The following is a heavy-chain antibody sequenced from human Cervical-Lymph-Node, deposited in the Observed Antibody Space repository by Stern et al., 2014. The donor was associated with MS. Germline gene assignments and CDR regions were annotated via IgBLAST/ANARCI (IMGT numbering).Heavy chain of an antibody. D-gene: IGHD6-19*01. J-gene: IGHJ5*01. CDR2: IKRDGSET. Sequence: EVQLVESGGGLVQPGGSQRLSCVASGSTFSTSWMSWVPQAPGKGLEGGANIKRDGSETYYLDSVKGRFTISRDNAKSSLYLEMNSLRAEDTAVYYCTRFLQSGWSDLFDSWGRGTLVTVSS. CDR3: TRFLQSGWSDLFDS. CDR1: GSTFSTSW. V-gene: IGHV3-7*01.